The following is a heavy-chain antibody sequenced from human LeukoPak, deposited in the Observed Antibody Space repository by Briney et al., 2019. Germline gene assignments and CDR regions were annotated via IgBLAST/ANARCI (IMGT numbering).Heavy chain of an antibody. Sequence: ASVKVSCKVSGYTFTSYAMHWVRQAPGQRLEWMGWINAGNGNTKYSQKFQGRVTITEDTSASTAYMELSSLRSEDTAVYYCARVWWGLGPHGYYFDYWGQGTLVTVSS. J-gene: IGHJ4*02. D-gene: IGHD2-21*01. CDR3: ARVWWGLGPHGYYFDY. CDR1: GYTFTSYA. V-gene: IGHV1-3*01. CDR2: INAGNGNT.